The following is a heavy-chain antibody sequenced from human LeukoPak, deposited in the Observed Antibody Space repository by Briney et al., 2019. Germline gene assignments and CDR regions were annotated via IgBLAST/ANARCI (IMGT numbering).Heavy chain of an antibody. D-gene: IGHD2-15*01. Sequence: ASVKVSCKASGVTFSSYPISWVRQAPGQGLEWMGGIIPNFSTAKYAQKFHDRVTITADNSTSTTYMELSSLRSEDTAVYYCASEYCSGGSCYDGDYWGQGTLVTVSS. CDR1: GVTFSSYP. J-gene: IGHJ4*02. V-gene: IGHV1-69*06. CDR3: ASEYCSGGSCYDGDY. CDR2: IIPNFSTA.